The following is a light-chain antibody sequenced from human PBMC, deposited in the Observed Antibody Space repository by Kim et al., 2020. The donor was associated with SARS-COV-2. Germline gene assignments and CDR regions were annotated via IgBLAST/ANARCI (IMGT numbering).Light chain of an antibody. CDR1: QEIGNF. J-gene: IGKJ1*01. CDR3: QKYNDGPMWT. Sequence: DFQMTQSPSSLSASLGDRVTITCRASQEIGNFLAWYQQKPGKPPRPLIYGAYTLQSGVSSRFSGSASGTDFTLTISGLQPADIATYYCQKYNDGPMWTFGQGTKVDIK. V-gene: IGKV1-27*01. CDR2: GAY.